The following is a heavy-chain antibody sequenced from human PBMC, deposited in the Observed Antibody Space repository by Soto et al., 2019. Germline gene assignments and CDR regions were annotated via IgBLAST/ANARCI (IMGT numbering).Heavy chain of an antibody. CDR2: IYYSGST. V-gene: IGHV4-39*01. D-gene: IGHD2-15*01. CDR3: LIHTPAPSITVF. CDR1: GGSISSSSYY. Sequence: PSETLSLTCTVSGGSISSSSYYWGWIRQPPGKGLEWIGSIYYSGSTYYNPSLKSRVTISVDTSKNQFSLKLSSVTATDTAVYYFLIHTPAPSITVFRGPGILVTLSS. J-gene: IGHJ4*02.